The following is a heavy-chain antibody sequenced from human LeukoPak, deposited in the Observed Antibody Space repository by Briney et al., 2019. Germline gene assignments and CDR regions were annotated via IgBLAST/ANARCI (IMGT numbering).Heavy chain of an antibody. CDR2: INPNSGGT. CDR3: ARPLELGAFDI. V-gene: IGHV1-2*06. Sequence: GASVKVSCKASGYTFTGYYMHWVRRAPGQGLEWMGRINPNSGGTNYAQKFQGRVTMTRDTSISTAYMELSRLRSDDTAVYYCARPLELGAFDIWGQGTMVTVSS. J-gene: IGHJ3*02. D-gene: IGHD3-16*01. CDR1: GYTFTGYY.